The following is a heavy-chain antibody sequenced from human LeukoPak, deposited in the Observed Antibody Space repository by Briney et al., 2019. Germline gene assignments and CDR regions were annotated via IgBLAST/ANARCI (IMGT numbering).Heavy chain of an antibody. J-gene: IGHJ4*02. CDR3: ARGQSYGSGSPIAY. D-gene: IGHD3-10*01. CDR2: INHSGST. V-gene: IGHV4-34*01. Sequence: SETLSLTCAVYGVSFSGYYWSWIRQPPGKGLEWIGEINHSGSTNYNPSLKSRVTISADTSKNQFSLKLSSVTAADTAVYYCARGQSYGSGSPIAYWGQGTLVTVSS. CDR1: GVSFSGYY.